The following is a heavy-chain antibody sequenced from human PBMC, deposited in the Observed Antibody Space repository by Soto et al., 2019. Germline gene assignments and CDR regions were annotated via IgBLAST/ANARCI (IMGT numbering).Heavy chain of an antibody. V-gene: IGHV3-23*01. Sequence: GGSLRLSCAASGFTFSSYTMSWVRQAPGKGLEWVSAISGSGGSTYYADSVKGRFTISRDNSKNTLYLQMNSLRAEDTAVYYCATTFGSYRGLFDYWGQGTLVTVSS. CDR1: GFTFSSYT. CDR2: ISGSGGST. J-gene: IGHJ4*02. CDR3: ATTFGSYRGLFDY. D-gene: IGHD3-10*01.